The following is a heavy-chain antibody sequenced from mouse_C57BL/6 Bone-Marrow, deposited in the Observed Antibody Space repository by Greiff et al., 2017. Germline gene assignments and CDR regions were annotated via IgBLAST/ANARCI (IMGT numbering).Heavy chain of an antibody. V-gene: IGHV1-15*01. J-gene: IGHJ1*03. CDR1: GYTFTDYE. Sequence: QVQLKQSGAELVRPGASVTLSCKASGYTFTDYEMHWVKQTPVHGLEWIGAIDPETGGTAYNQKFKGKAILTADTSSSTADMELRSLTSEDSAVYYCITVTWYCDVWGTGSAVTVSS. CDR3: ITVTWYCDV. D-gene: IGHD2-13*01. CDR2: IDPETGGT.